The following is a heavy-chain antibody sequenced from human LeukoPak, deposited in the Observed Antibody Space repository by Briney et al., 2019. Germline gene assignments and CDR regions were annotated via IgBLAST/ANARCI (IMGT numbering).Heavy chain of an antibody. CDR3: ARGHTIFGVVIRSFDY. CDR2: MNPNSGNT. Sequence: ASVKVSCKASGYTFTSYDINWVRQATGQGLEWMGWMNPNSGNTDYAQKFQGRVTMTRNTSISTAYMELSSLRSEDTAVYYCARGHTIFGVVIRSFDYWGQGTLVTVSS. V-gene: IGHV1-8*01. CDR1: GYTFTSYD. J-gene: IGHJ4*02. D-gene: IGHD3-3*01.